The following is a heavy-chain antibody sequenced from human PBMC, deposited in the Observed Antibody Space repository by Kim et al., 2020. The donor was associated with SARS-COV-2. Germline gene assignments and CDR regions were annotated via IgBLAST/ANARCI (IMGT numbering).Heavy chain of an antibody. D-gene: IGHD3-9*01. CDR2: ISSSSSYI. J-gene: IGHJ5*02. Sequence: GGSLRLSCAASGFTFSSYSMNWVRQAPGKGLEWVSSISSSSSYIYYADSVKGRFTISRDNAKNSLYLQMNSLRAEDTAVYYCAREHYDISEGGWFDPWGQGTLVTVSS. CDR1: GFTFSSYS. CDR3: AREHYDISEGGWFDP. V-gene: IGHV3-21*01.